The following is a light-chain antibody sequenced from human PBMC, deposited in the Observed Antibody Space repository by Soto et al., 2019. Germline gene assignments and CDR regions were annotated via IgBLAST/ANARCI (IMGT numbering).Light chain of an antibody. J-gene: IGLJ3*02. Sequence: QSVLTQPPSASGTPGQRVTISCSGGSSNIGTNHVYWYQHLPGTAPKLLIYRHTLRPSGVPDRFSAYTSGTSASLAISGLRSDDESDYYCAAWDDGLSGGVFGGWTKLTVL. CDR3: AAWDDGLSGGV. CDR1: SSNIGTNH. CDR2: RHT. V-gene: IGLV1-47*01.